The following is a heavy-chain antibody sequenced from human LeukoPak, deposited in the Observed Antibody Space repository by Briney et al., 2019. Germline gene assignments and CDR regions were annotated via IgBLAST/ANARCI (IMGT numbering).Heavy chain of an antibody. CDR3: ANGQYSSSWGRFDY. D-gene: IGHD6-13*01. CDR2: ISYDGSNK. CDR1: GFTFSSYG. J-gene: IGHJ4*02. Sequence: GGSLRLSCAASGFTFSSYGMHWVRQAPGKGLEWVAVISYDGSNKYYADSEKGRFTISRDNSKNTLYLQMNSLRAEDTAVYYCANGQYSSSWGRFDYWGQGTLVTVSS. V-gene: IGHV3-30*18.